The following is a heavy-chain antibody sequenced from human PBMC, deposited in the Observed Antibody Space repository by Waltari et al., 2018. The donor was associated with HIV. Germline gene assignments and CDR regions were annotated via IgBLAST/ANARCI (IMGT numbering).Heavy chain of an antibody. CDR1: GGSFIGYY. V-gene: IGHV4-34*01. CDR3: ARGPVGAAGLKYFQD. Sequence: QVQLQQWGAGLLKPSETLSLTCAVYGGSFIGYYWHWIRQPPGKGLEWIGEINHSGSTNYNPSRKSRVTISEDTSKNQFSLRLSSLTAADTAVYYCARGPVGAAGLKYFQDWGQGTLVIVSS. J-gene: IGHJ1*01. D-gene: IGHD6-13*01. CDR2: INHSGST.